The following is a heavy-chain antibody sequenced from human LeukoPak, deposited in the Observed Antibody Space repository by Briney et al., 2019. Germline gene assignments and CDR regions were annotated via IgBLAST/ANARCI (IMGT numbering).Heavy chain of an antibody. CDR2: ISGSGSST. CDR1: GFTFSSYA. D-gene: IGHD3-3*01. Sequence: PGGSLRLSCAASGFTFSSYAMSWVRQAPGKGLEWVSTISGSGSSTYYADSVKGRFTISRDNSKNMLYLQMNSLRADDTAVYHCAKGSTIFKYDFWGQGALVTVSS. CDR3: AKGSTIFKYDF. V-gene: IGHV3-23*01. J-gene: IGHJ4*02.